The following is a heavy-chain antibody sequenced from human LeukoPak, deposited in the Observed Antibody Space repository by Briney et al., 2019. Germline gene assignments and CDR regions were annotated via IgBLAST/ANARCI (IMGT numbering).Heavy chain of an antibody. J-gene: IGHJ4*02. V-gene: IGHV3-74*01. D-gene: IGHD3-22*01. Sequence: GGSLRLSCAASGFTFSSYWMYWVRQTPGEGLVWVSRISPDGSATANADSVEGRSTVSRDNAKNALFLQMNRLRAEDTAVYYCAKDSPPVPQDYYDSICYFDYWGQGTLVTVSS. CDR3: AKDSPPVPQDYYDSICYFDY. CDR2: ISPDGSAT. CDR1: GFTFSSYW.